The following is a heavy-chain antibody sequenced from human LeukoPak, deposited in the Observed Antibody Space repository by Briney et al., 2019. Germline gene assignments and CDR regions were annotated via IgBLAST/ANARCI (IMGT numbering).Heavy chain of an antibody. CDR3: ARLSKGRYFDYVFDY. CDR2: INYIGST. Sequence: SETLSLTCSVSGGSVSSGNYFWRWIRHPPGTRLKWVGDINYIGSTAYNPSLKSRATMSVDTSKNQFSLKMTSVTAADTAVYYCARLSKGRYFDYVFDYWGQGTLVTVSS. V-gene: IGHV4-39*01. CDR1: GGSVSSGNYF. J-gene: IGHJ4*02. D-gene: IGHD3-9*01.